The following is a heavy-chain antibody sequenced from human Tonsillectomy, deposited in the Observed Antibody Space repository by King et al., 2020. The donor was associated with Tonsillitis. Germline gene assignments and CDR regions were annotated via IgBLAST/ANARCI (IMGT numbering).Heavy chain of an antibody. J-gene: IGHJ6*02. CDR1: GYTFTDYY. V-gene: IGHV1-2*02. CDR2: INPNNGGT. D-gene: IGHD6-19*01. CDR3: ARDPRGAVTGRNYYAMVV. Sequence: VQLVESGAEVKKPGASVKVSCKASGYTFTDYYMHWVRQAPGQGLEWMGWINPNNGGTNYPQKFQGRVTMTRDTSISTVYMELSRLKSDDTAVYYCARDPRGAVTGRNYYAMVVWGQGTTVTVSS.